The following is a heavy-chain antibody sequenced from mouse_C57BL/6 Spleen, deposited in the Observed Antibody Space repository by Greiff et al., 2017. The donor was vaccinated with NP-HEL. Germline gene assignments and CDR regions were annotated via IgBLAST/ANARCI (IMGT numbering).Heavy chain of an antibody. CDR3: VRQGMVTDFDY. V-gene: IGHV10-1*01. Sequence: EVKVVESGGGLVQPKGSLKLSCAASGFSFNTYAMNWVRQAPGKGLEWVARIRSKSNNYATYYADSVKDRFTISRDDSESMLYLQMNNLKTEDTAMYYCVRQGMVTDFDYWGQGTTLTVSS. D-gene: IGHD2-10*02. CDR1: GFSFNTYA. J-gene: IGHJ2*01. CDR2: IRSKSNNYAT.